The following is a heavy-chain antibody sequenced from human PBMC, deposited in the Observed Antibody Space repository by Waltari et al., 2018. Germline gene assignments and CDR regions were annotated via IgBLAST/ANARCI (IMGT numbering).Heavy chain of an antibody. J-gene: IGHJ4*02. V-gene: IGHV4-4*02. D-gene: IGHD1-26*01. CDR3: AREDVGMGATRGGVDY. CDR1: GGSISSRNW. CDR2: IYHSGST. Sequence: QVQLQESGPGLVKPSGTLSLTCAVSGGSISSRNWWSWVRQPPGKGLEWIGEIYHSGSTNYSPALTSRVTRSVDKSKNQCSRKLSSVTAADTAVYYCAREDVGMGATRGGVDYWGQGTLVTVSS.